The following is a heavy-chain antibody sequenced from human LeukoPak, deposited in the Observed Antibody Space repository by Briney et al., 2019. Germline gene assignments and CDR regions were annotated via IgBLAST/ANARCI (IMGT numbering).Heavy chain of an antibody. CDR1: GGSFSSYY. Sequence: PSETLCLTCTVSGGSFSSYYWSWIRQAPGKGLEWVGYIYYSGSTNYNPSLKSRVTISVDTSKNQFSLKLSSVTAADTAVYYCARLVTITEVDYYGMDVWGQGTTVTVSS. CDR2: IYYSGST. V-gene: IGHV4-59*08. D-gene: IGHD5-12*01. J-gene: IGHJ6*02. CDR3: ARLVTITEVDYYGMDV.